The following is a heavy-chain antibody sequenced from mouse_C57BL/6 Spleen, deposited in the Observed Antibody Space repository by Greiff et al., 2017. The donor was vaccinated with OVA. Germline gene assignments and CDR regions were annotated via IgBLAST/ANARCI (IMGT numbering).Heavy chain of an antibody. CDR2: INPYNGGT. D-gene: IGHD2-5*01. V-gene: IGHV1-19*01. CDR1: GYTFTDYY. J-gene: IGHJ4*01. CDR3: ARGNSNYPGDY. Sequence: VQLQQSGPVLVKPGASVKMSCKASGYTFTDYYMNWVKQSHGKSLEWIGVINPYNGGTSYNQKFKGKATLTVDKSSSTAYMELNSLTSEDSAVYYCARGNSNYPGDYWGQGTSVTVSS.